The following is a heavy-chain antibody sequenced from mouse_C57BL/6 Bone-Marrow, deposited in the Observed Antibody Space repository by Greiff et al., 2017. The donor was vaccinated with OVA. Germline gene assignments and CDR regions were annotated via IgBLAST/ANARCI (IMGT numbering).Heavy chain of an antibody. J-gene: IGHJ4*01. Sequence: QVTLQVSGPGILQPCPTLSLSCSFSGFSLSTFGMGVGWIRQPSGLGLVWLVHPWCGDDKYYNPALKSRLTISKDTSKNQVFLKIANVDTADTATYYCARMIYYYGSSFLYAMDYWGQGTSVTVSS. V-gene: IGHV8-8*01. CDR1: GFSLSTFGMG. D-gene: IGHD1-1*01. CDR2: PWCGDDK. CDR3: ARMIYYYGSSFLYAMDY.